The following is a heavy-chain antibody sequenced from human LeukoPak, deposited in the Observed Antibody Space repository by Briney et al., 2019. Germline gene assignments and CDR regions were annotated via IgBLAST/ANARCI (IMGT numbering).Heavy chain of an antibody. J-gene: IGHJ4*02. CDR2: IMIGGDGK. Sequence: GGSLRLSSAGSGFTFNNYAMSWVPRAPRKGLEWVLTIMIGGDGKHYADSVKGGFTISRARSESTLYLQMNGLRADDTAVYSCVRAAPRECRPASCSLFDTWGQGTLVTVS. CDR1: GFTFNNYA. CDR3: VRAAPRECRPASCSLFDT. D-gene: IGHD2-2*01. V-gene: IGHV3-23*01.